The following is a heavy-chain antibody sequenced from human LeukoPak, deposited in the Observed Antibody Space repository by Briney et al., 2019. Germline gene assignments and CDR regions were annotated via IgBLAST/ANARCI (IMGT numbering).Heavy chain of an antibody. Sequence: SETLSLTCTVSGGSISSSSYYWGWIRQPPGKGLEWIGSIYYSGSTYYNPSLKSRVTISVDTSKNQFSLKLSSVAAADTAVYYCARQAPGYSYGYVYWGQGTLVTVSS. J-gene: IGHJ4*02. CDR2: IYYSGST. V-gene: IGHV4-39*01. D-gene: IGHD5-18*01. CDR3: ARQAPGYSYGYVY. CDR1: GGSISSSSYY.